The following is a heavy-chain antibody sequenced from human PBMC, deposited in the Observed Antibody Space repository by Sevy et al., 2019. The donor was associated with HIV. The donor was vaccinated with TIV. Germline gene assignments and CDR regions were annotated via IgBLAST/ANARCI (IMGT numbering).Heavy chain of an antibody. Sequence: GGSLRLSCAASGFTFSSYGMHWVRQAPGKGLEWVAVISYDGSNKYYADSVKGRFTISRDNSKNTLYLQMNSLRAEDTAVYYCANDLDYWGQGTLVTVSS. CDR1: GFTFSSYG. V-gene: IGHV3-30*18. CDR2: ISYDGSNK. CDR3: ANDLDY. J-gene: IGHJ4*02.